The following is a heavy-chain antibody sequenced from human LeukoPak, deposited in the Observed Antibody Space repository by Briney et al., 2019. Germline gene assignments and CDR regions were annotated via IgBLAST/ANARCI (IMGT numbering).Heavy chain of an antibody. V-gene: IGHV4-4*07. CDR1: GGSISSYY. Sequence: SETLSLTCTVSGGSISSYYWSWIRQPAGKGLEWIGRIYTSGSTNYNPSLKSRVTMSVDTSKNQFSLKLSSVTAADTAVYYCARDAGHQLSRRNYYAMDVWGQGTTVTVSS. CDR2: IYTSGST. D-gene: IGHD1-1*01. J-gene: IGHJ6*02. CDR3: ARDAGHQLSRRNYYAMDV.